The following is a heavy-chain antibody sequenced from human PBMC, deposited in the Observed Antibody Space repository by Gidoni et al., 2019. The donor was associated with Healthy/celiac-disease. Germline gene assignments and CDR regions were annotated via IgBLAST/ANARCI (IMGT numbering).Heavy chain of an antibody. CDR3: ARGRYAWLANWYFDL. D-gene: IGHD6-19*01. CDR2: INPSGST. J-gene: IGHJ2*01. V-gene: IGHV4-34*01. CDR1: GGSFSGYY. Sequence: QVQLQQWGAGLLKPSETLSLTCAVYGGSFSGYYWSWIRQPPGKGLEWIGEINPSGSTNYNPSLKSRVTISVDTSKNQFSLKLSSVTAADTAVYYCARGRYAWLANWYFDLWGRGTLVTVSS.